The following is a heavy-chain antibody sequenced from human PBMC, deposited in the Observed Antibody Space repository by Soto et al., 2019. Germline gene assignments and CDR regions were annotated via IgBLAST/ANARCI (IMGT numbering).Heavy chain of an antibody. J-gene: IGHJ4*02. D-gene: IGHD6-19*01. CDR3: AREPGVSSGWYVDY. CDR2: ITSSSAYI. CDR1: GFTFSSYS. Sequence: PGGSLRLSCAASGFTFSSYSMNWVRQAPGKGLEWVSSITSSSAYINYADSVKGRFTISRDNAKNSMYLQMNSLRAEDTAVYYCAREPGVSSGWYVDYWGQGILVTVSS. V-gene: IGHV3-21*06.